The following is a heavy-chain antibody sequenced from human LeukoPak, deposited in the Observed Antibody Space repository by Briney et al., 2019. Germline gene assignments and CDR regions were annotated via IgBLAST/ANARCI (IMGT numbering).Heavy chain of an antibody. J-gene: IGHJ4*02. D-gene: IGHD3-3*01. V-gene: IGHV3-23*01. CDR3: AKDTIFGVVTSLYYFDY. Sequence: GGSLRLSCAASGFTFSSYAMSWVRQAPGKGLEWVSAISGSGGSTYYADSVKGRFTISIDNSKNTLYLQMNSLRAEDTAVYYCAKDTIFGVVTSLYYFDYWGQGTLVTVSS. CDR2: ISGSGGST. CDR1: GFTFSSYA.